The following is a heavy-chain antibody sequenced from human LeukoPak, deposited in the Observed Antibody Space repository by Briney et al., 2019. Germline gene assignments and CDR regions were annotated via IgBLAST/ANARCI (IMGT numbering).Heavy chain of an antibody. CDR1: GFTFSNYA. CDR2: ISGSGAAT. CDR3: AKDLSSGWYPYYFDF. V-gene: IGHV3-23*01. J-gene: IGHJ4*01. D-gene: IGHD6-19*01. Sequence: GGSLRLSCAASGFTFSNYAMNCVRQAPGKGLEWVSAISGSGAATFNADSVKGRFTISRDNSKNTLYLQMNSLRAEDTAVYYCAKDLSSGWYPYYFDFWGRGTLVTVSS.